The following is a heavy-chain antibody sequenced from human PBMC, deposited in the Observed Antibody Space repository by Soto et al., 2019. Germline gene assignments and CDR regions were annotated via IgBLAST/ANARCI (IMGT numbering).Heavy chain of an antibody. J-gene: IGHJ6*02. CDR1: GYTFTSYG. D-gene: IGHD6-6*01. Sequence: QVQLVQSGAEVKKPGASVKVSCKASGYTFTSYGISWVQQAPGQGLEWMGWISAYNGNTNYAQKLQGRVTMTTDTSTSTAYMELRSLRSDDTAVYYCATWSGSSAVYYYYYGMDVWGQGTTVTVSS. V-gene: IGHV1-18*01. CDR2: ISAYNGNT. CDR3: ATWSGSSAVYYYYYGMDV.